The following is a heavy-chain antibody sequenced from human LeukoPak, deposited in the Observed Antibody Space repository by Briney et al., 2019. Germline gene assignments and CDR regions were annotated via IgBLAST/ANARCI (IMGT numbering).Heavy chain of an antibody. CDR3: ASHQWELLTSYFDY. V-gene: IGHV3-11*04. D-gene: IGHD1-26*01. Sequence: GGSLRLSCAASGFTFSDYYMSWIRKAPGKGLEWVSYISSSGSTIYYADSVKGRFTISRDNAKNSLYLQMNSLRAEDTAVYYCASHQWELLTSYFDYWGQGTLVTVSS. CDR2: ISSSGSTI. CDR1: GFTFSDYY. J-gene: IGHJ4*02.